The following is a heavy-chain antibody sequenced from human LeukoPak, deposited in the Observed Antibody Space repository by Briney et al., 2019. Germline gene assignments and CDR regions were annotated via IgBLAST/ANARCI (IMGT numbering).Heavy chain of an antibody. D-gene: IGHD6-13*01. CDR1: GYTFTSYG. CDR2: ISAYNGNT. J-gene: IGHJ3*02. V-gene: IGHV1-18*01. CDR3: ARVLIAAAERGDAFDI. Sequence: ASVKVSCKASGYTFTSYGISWVRQAPGQGLEWMGWISAYNGNTNYAQKLQGRVTMTTDTSTSTAYMELRSLRSDDTAVYYCARVLIAAAERGDAFDIWGQGTMVTVSS.